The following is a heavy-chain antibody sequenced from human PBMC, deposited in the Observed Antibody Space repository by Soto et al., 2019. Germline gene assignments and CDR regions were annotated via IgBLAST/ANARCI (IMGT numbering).Heavy chain of an antibody. CDR3: VRGATHRTWFDP. V-gene: IGHV3-74*01. J-gene: IGHJ5*02. CDR1: GFNFSPYW. Sequence: GGSLRLSCAASGFNFSPYWMHWVRQVPGKGLEWISHIGGGGSVTIYADSVKGRFTISRDDAKNTLYLQMNSLRDEDTAVYYCVRGATHRTWFDPWGQGTLVTVSS. CDR2: IGGGGSVT. D-gene: IGHD1-26*01.